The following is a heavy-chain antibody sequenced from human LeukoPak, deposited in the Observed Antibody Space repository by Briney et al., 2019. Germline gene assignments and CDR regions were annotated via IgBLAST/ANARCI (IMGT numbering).Heavy chain of an antibody. V-gene: IGHV5-51*01. CDR1: GYTFTSYW. Sequence: GESLKISCKGSGYTFTSYWIGWVRQMPGKGLEWMGIIYPGDSDTRYSPSFKGQVTISADKTISTAYLQWSGLKAWDTAMYYCARPLTIVGVPYCFDDWGQGTLVTVSS. CDR3: ARPLTIVGVPYCFDD. D-gene: IGHD3-3*01. CDR2: IYPGDSDT. J-gene: IGHJ4*02.